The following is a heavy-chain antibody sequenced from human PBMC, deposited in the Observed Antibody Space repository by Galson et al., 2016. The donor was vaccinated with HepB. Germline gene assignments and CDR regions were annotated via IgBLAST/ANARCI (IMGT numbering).Heavy chain of an antibody. CDR3: ARLVGSRSPYDC. Sequence: QSGAEVKKPGESLKISCKGEGYVFSSYWIAWVRQTPDKGLEWMGLFYPGDSEIRYSPSFQGQVTFSADKSINTAYMQWSSLKASYTAIYYCARLVGSRSPYDCWGQGTLVTVSS. J-gene: IGHJ4*02. CDR2: FYPGDSEI. V-gene: IGHV5-51*01. D-gene: IGHD3-10*01. CDR1: GYVFSSYW.